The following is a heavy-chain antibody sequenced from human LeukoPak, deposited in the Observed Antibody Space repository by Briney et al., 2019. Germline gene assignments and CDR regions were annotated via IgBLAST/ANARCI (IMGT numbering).Heavy chain of an antibody. J-gene: IGHJ4*02. CDR2: IYYRGST. CDR1: GGSISSYY. D-gene: IGHD3-3*01. CDR3: ARDYDFWSGRDY. V-gene: IGHV4-59*01. Sequence: SETLSLTCTGFGGSISSYYWSWLGQPPGKGLEGIGYIYYRGSTNYNPSLKSRVTISVDTSKNQFSLKLSSVTAADTAVYYCARDYDFWSGRDYWGQGTLVTVSS.